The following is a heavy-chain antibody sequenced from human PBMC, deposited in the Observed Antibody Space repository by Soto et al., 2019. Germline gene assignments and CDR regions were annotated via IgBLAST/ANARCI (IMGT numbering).Heavy chain of an antibody. Sequence: SETLSLTCTVSYGAMRSYYWSWIRQPAGKGLEWIGRIYTTGSTNYNPSLTSRVSTSIDTSKNQFSLNLTSVTASDTAVYYCARDRSGRVRYYFDSWGQGALVTVSS. CDR2: IYTTGST. J-gene: IGHJ4*02. CDR1: YGAMRSYY. D-gene: IGHD1-26*01. V-gene: IGHV4-4*07. CDR3: ARDRSGRVRYYFDS.